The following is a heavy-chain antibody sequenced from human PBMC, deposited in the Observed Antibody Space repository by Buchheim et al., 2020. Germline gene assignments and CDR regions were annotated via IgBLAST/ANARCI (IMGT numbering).Heavy chain of an antibody. CDR1: GYTFTNYW. CDR3: ARHARDDYVWGSYRCDY. J-gene: IGHJ4*02. V-gene: IGHV5-10-1*03. Sequence: EVRLVQSGAEVKKPGESLRISCQGSGYTFTNYWITWVRQMPGKGLEWIGRIDASDSYANYGPSFEGHVTISLDKSISTAYLKWSSLKASDSAMYYCARHARDDYVWGSYRCDYWGQGT. CDR2: IDASDSYA. D-gene: IGHD3-16*02.